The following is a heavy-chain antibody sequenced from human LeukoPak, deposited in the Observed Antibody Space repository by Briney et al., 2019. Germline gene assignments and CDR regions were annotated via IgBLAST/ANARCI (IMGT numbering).Heavy chain of an antibody. D-gene: IGHD3-3*01. CDR1: GYTFTSYG. J-gene: IGHJ6*02. CDR2: ISAYNGNT. V-gene: IGHV1-18*01. CDR3: ARVIDYYYDFWSGYYSYYYGMDV. Sequence: ASVKVSCKASGYTFTSYGISWVRQAPGQGLEWMGWISAYNGNTNYAQKLQGRVTMTTDTSTSTAYMELRSLRSDDTAVYYRARVIDYYYDFWSGYYSYYYGMDVWGQGTTVTVSS.